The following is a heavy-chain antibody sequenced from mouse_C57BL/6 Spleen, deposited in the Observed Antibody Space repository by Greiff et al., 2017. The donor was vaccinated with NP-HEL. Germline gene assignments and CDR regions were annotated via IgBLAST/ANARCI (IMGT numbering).Heavy chain of an antibody. Sequence: EVQLQQSGPELVKPGASVKISCKASGYSFTGYYMNWVKQSPEKSLEWIGEINPSTGGTTYNQKFKAKATLTVDKSSSTAYMQLKSLTSEDSAVYYCARRGLRRDYYAMDYWGQGTSVTVSS. CDR2: INPSTGGT. D-gene: IGHD2-4*01. J-gene: IGHJ4*01. CDR3: ARRGLRRDYYAMDY. V-gene: IGHV1-42*01. CDR1: GYSFTGYY.